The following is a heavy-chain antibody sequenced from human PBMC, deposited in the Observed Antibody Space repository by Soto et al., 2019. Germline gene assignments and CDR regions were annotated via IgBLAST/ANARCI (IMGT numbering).Heavy chain of an antibody. Sequence: EVQLVESGGALVQPGGSLRLSCAASDFTFSGYWMSWVRQAPGKGLEWVANIKQDGSEQFYVDSVKGRFTISRDNAKNSLYLQMNSLRAEDTAVYYCAREAVWGQGTTVTVSS. V-gene: IGHV3-7*05. CDR3: AREAV. CDR2: IKQDGSEQ. CDR1: DFTFSGYW. J-gene: IGHJ6*02.